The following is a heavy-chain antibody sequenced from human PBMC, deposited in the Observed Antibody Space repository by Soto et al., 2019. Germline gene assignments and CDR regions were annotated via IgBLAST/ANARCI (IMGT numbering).Heavy chain of an antibody. Sequence: GGSLRLSCAASGFTFSSYAMSWVRQAPGKGLEWVSAISGSGGSTYYADSVKGRFTISRDNSKNTLYLQMNSLRAEDTAVYYCAKTRGYSSSWYPDQYYFDYWGQGTLVTVSS. V-gene: IGHV3-23*01. D-gene: IGHD6-13*01. CDR2: ISGSGGST. CDR3: AKTRGYSSSWYPDQYYFDY. J-gene: IGHJ4*02. CDR1: GFTFSSYA.